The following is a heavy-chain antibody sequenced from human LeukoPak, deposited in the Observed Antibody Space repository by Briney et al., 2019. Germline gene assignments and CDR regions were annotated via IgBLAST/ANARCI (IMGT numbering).Heavy chain of an antibody. J-gene: IGHJ4*02. Sequence: PGGSLRLSCAASGFTFNSYGMHWVRQAPGKGLEWVAVIWYDGSNKYYADSVKGRFTISRDNSKNTLYLQMNSLRAEDTAVYYCAKPYYYGSGSYYPQYFDYWGQGTLVTVSS. CDR2: IWYDGSNK. V-gene: IGHV3-33*06. CDR1: GFTFNSYG. D-gene: IGHD3-10*01. CDR3: AKPYYYGSGSYYPQYFDY.